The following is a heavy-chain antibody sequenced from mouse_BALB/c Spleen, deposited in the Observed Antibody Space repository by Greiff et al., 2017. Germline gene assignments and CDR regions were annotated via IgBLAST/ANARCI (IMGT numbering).Heavy chain of an antibody. CDR1: GYTFTSYW. CDR2: INPSTGYT. J-gene: IGHJ3*01. D-gene: IGHD2-2*01. Sequence: QVHVKQSGAELAKPGASVKMSCKASGYTFTSYWMHWVKQRPGQGLEWIGYINPSTGYTEYNQKFKDKATLTADKSSSTAYMQLSSLTSEDSAVYYCARGGYPFAYWGQGTLVTVSA. CDR3: ARGGYPFAY. V-gene: IGHV1-7*01.